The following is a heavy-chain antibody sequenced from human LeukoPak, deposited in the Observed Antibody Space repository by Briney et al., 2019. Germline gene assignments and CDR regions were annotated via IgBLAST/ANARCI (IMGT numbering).Heavy chain of an antibody. Sequence: GRSLTLSCAASGFTFSSYGMHWVRQAPGKGLEWVAVISYDGSNKYYADSVKGRFTISRDNSKNTLYLQMNSLRAEDTAVYYCAKGGYGSGRKRYYFDYWGQGTLVTVSS. CDR2: ISYDGSNK. CDR1: GFTFSSYG. J-gene: IGHJ4*02. D-gene: IGHD3-10*01. CDR3: AKGGYGSGRKRYYFDY. V-gene: IGHV3-30*18.